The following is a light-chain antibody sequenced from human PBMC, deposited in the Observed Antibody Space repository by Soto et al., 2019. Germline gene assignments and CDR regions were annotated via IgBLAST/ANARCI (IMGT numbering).Light chain of an antibody. Sequence: QSVLTQPPSASGTPGQSLTISCSGSSSNIGSHFVYWYQHLPGTAPKLLIFRDGQRPSGVPARFFGSKSGTSASLAITGLRSEDEADYYCAVWDQSLTGWVFGGGTKL. CDR2: RDG. CDR1: SSNIGSHF. V-gene: IGLV1-47*01. CDR3: AVWDQSLTGWV. J-gene: IGLJ3*02.